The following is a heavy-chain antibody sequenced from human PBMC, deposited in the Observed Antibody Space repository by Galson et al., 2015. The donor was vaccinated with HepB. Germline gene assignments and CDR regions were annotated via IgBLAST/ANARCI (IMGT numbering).Heavy chain of an antibody. CDR2: ISSNGGST. D-gene: IGHD1-26*01. J-gene: IGHJ4*02. Sequence: SLRLSCAASGFTFSSYAMHWVRQAPGKGLEYVSAISSNGGSTYYADSVKGRFTISRDNSKNTLYLQMSSLRAEDTAVYYCVIFQVGADFDYWGQGTLVTVSS. CDR1: GFTFSSYA. CDR3: VIFQVGADFDY. V-gene: IGHV3-64D*06.